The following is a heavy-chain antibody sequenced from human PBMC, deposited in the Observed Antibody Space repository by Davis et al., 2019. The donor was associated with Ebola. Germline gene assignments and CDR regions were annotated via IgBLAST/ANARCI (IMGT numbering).Heavy chain of an antibody. Sequence: GESLKISCAASGFTFSSYAMHWVRQAPGKGLEWVAVISYDGSNKYYADFVKGRFTISRDNSKNTLYLQMNSLRAEDTAVYYCARDLYSSGLHGSYWGQGTLVTVSS. V-gene: IGHV3-30-3*01. CDR1: GFTFSSYA. D-gene: IGHD6-19*01. CDR3: ARDLYSSGLHGSY. J-gene: IGHJ4*02. CDR2: ISYDGSNK.